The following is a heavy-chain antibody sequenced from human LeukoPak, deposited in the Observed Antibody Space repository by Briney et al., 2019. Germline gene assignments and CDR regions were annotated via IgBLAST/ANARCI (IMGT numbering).Heavy chain of an antibody. CDR3: AKDYTVVGSGFDY. CDR1: GFTFSSYS. CDR2: ISSSSYI. J-gene: IGHJ4*02. V-gene: IGHV3-21*04. Sequence: GGSLRLSCAASGFTFSSYSMNWVRQSPGKGLEWVSSISSSSYIYYADSVKGRFTISRDHAKNSLYLQMNSLRAEDTALYYCAKDYTVVGSGFDYWGQGTLVTVSS. D-gene: IGHD4-23*01.